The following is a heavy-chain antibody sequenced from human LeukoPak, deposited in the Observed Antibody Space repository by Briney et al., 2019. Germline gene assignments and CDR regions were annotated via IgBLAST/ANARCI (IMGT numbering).Heavy chain of an antibody. J-gene: IGHJ4*02. D-gene: IGHD7-27*01. V-gene: IGHV1-69*13. Sequence: SVKVSCKASGGTFSSYAISWVRQAPGQGLEWMGGIIPIFGTANYAQKFQGRVTITADESTSTAYMELSNLRSEDTAVYYCARDVNWGSTELLSFDYWGQGTLVTVSS. CDR2: IIPIFGTA. CDR3: ARDVNWGSTELLSFDY. CDR1: GGTFSSYA.